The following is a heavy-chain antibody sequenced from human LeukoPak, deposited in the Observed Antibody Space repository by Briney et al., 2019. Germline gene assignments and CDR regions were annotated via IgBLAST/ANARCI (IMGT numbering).Heavy chain of an antibody. V-gene: IGHV3-21*01. CDR2: ISGSSSYI. CDR3: ARDPYSSGWYKDAFDI. D-gene: IGHD6-19*01. Sequence: PGGTLRLSCAASGFTFSSYSMNWVRQAPGKGLEWVSSISGSSSYINYADSVKGRFTISRDNAQNSLFLQLNSLRAEDTAVYYCARDPYSSGWYKDAFDIWGQGTMVTVSS. CDR1: GFTFSSYS. J-gene: IGHJ3*02.